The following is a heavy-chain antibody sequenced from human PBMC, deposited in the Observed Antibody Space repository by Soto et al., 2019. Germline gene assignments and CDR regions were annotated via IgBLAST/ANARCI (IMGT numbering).Heavy chain of an antibody. CDR2: IHYSGTT. V-gene: IGHV4-30-4*01. D-gene: IGHD2-15*01. J-gene: IGHJ5*02. CDR3: AGGFCSRGSRDWVDP. CDR1: GGSFRSGDYY. Sequence: QVQLQESGPGLVKPLETLSLTCTVSGGSFRSGDYYWSWIRRSPGKGLEWIGYIHYSGTTQYSPSLRSRVKMSADTSRNRFSLKLNSVTAADTAVYYCAGGFCSRGSRDWVDPWGQGILVTVSS.